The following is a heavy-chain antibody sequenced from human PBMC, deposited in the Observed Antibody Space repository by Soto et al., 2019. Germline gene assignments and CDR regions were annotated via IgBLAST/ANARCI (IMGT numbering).Heavy chain of an antibody. D-gene: IGHD3-9*01. CDR2: ISGSGGST. J-gene: IGHJ5*02. CDR3: AKDGNPIPYLTGYYRLGWFDP. Sequence: PGGSQRLCYASSGFTFRSSAMSGVRQPQGKGLEWVSAISGSGGSTYYEDSVKGRFTSSRDNSKNTLYLQINSLRAEDTAVYYCAKDGNPIPYLTGYYRLGWFDPWGQGTLVTGSS. V-gene: IGHV3-23*01. CDR1: GFTFRSSA.